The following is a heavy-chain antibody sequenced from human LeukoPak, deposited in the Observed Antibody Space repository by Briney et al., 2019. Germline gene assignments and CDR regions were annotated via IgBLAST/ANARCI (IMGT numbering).Heavy chain of an antibody. Sequence: GGSLRLSCAASGFAFSNYGMNWVRQAPGKGLEWVSGITGGGDTTFYGESVKGRFTISRDNHKNTLYLQVSSLRADDTAMYYCARGEDWQLVLMDYWGQGTLVTVSS. CDR1: GFAFSNYG. V-gene: IGHV3-23*02. J-gene: IGHJ4*02. CDR2: ITGGGDTT. D-gene: IGHD6-13*01. CDR3: ARGEDWQLVLMDY.